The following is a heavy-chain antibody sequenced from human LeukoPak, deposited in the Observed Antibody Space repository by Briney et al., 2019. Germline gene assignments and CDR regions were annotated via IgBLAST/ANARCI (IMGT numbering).Heavy chain of an antibody. D-gene: IGHD3-16*01. J-gene: IGHJ4*02. CDR3: AKDGGKGGKIDY. CDR1: GFTFSSYG. Sequence: GGSLRLSCAASGFTFSSYGMHWVRQAPGKGLEWVAFIEYDGSDKHYADSVKGRFTVSRDNSRNILYLQMNNLRSEDTAIYLCAKDGGKGGKIDYWGQGTLVSVSS. CDR2: IEYDGSDK. V-gene: IGHV3-30*02.